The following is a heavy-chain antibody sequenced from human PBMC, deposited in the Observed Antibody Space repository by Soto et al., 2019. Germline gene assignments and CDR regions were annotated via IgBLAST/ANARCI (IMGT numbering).Heavy chain of an antibody. J-gene: IGHJ6*02. CDR1: GFTFSSYS. Sequence: PGGSLRLSCAASGFTFSSYSMNWVRQAPGKGLEWVSSISSSSSYIYYADSVKGRFTISRDNAKNSLYLQMNSLRAEDTAVYYCARDTPSIVGATGGSFHYGMDVWGQGTTVTVSS. V-gene: IGHV3-21*01. CDR3: ARDTPSIVGATGGSFHYGMDV. CDR2: ISSSSSYI. D-gene: IGHD1-26*01.